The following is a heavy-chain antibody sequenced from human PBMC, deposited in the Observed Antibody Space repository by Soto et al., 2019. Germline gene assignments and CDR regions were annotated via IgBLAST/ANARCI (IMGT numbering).Heavy chain of an antibody. CDR3: ASYYYDSSGYYYVHFYYYYYYGMDV. J-gene: IGHJ6*02. D-gene: IGHD3-22*01. CDR1: GGTFSSYA. CDR2: IIPIFGTA. Sequence: QVQLVQSGAEVKKPGSSVKVSCKASGGTFSSYAISWVRQAPGQGLEWMGGIIPIFGTANYAQKFQGRVTITADESTSTAYMELSSLRSEDTAVYYCASYYYDSSGYYYVHFYYYYYYGMDVWGQGTTVTVSS. V-gene: IGHV1-69*01.